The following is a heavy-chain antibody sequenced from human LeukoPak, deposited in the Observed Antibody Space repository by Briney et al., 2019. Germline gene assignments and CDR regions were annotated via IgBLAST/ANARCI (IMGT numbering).Heavy chain of an antibody. CDR3: AREATSCYNSGLEV. V-gene: IGHV4-59*01. CDR2: IYYSGST. Sequence: PSETLSLTCTVSGGSISSYYWSWIRQSPGKGLEWVGYIYYSGSTNYNPSLKSRVTISVDTSKNPFSLKLSSVSAADTAVYYCAREATSCYNSGLEVWGKGTTVTVSS. J-gene: IGHJ6*04. CDR1: GGSISSYY.